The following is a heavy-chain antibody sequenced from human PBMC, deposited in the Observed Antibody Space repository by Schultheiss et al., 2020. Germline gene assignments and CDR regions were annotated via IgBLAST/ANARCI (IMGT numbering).Heavy chain of an antibody. CDR2: ISSSGSTI. V-gene: IGHV3-48*04. CDR1: GFTFSSYS. J-gene: IGHJ4*02. CDR3: AREQQLVGFDY. D-gene: IGHD6-13*01. Sequence: GGSLRLSCAASGFTFSSYSMNWVRQAPGKGLEWVSYISSSGSTIYYADSVKGRFTISRDNAKNSLYLQMNSLRAEDTAVYYCAREQQLVGFDYGGQGTLVTVSS.